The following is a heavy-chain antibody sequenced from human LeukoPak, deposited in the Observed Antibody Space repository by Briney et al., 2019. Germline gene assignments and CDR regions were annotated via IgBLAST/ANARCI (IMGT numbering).Heavy chain of an antibody. CDR3: ARQDIVLMVYAVFDY. CDR1: GYTFTSYG. V-gene: IGHV1-18*01. Sequence: ASVKVSCKASGYTFTSYGISWVRQAPGQGLEWMGWISAYNGNTNYAQKLQGRVTMTTDTSTSTAYVELRSLRSDDTAVYYCARQDIVLMVYAVFDYWGQGTLVTVSS. CDR2: ISAYNGNT. D-gene: IGHD2-8*01. J-gene: IGHJ4*02.